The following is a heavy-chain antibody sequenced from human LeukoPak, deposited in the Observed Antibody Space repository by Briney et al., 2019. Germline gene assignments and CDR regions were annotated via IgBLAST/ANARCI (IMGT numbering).Heavy chain of an antibody. Sequence: GGSLRLSCAASGFTFTSYAMRWVRQAPGKGLEWVSAISGSGVSTYYADSVKGRFTISRDNSKNTLYLQMNSLSVEDTAVYYCARVGYYASGPFSYFDYWGQGALVTVSS. J-gene: IGHJ4*02. D-gene: IGHD3-10*01. V-gene: IGHV3-23*01. CDR1: GFTFTSYA. CDR3: ARVGYYASGPFSYFDY. CDR2: ISGSGVST.